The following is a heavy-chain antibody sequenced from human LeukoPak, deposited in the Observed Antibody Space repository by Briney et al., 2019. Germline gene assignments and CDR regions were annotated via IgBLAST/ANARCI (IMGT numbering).Heavy chain of an antibody. V-gene: IGHV3-23*01. J-gene: IGHJ4*02. D-gene: IGHD6-25*01. CDR3: AKERNAAPAH. Sequence: GRSLRLSCAASGFTFSSYAMSWVRQAPGKGLEWVSTIGSSGANTYYADSVKGRFTISRDNSKNTLYLQMNSLRVEDTAVYYCAKERNAAPAHWGQGTLVTVSS. CDR1: GFTFSSYA. CDR2: IGSSGANT.